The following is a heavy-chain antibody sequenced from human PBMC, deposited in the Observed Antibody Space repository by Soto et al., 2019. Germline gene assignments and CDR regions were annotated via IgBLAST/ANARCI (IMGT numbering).Heavy chain of an antibody. CDR1: GGSFRGYY. D-gene: IGHD3-10*01. CDR2: IHHSGSR. V-gene: IGHV4-34*01. CDR3: ARGRVFMSRTSLDL. J-gene: IGHJ3*01. Sequence: QVQLQRWGAGLLRPSETLSLTCAVYGGSFRGYYWTCLRQSPGRGLEWIGQIHHSGSRNSNPSLQSLLTISLDPSRTQFSMNLTSVSAADASVYYCARGRVFMSRTSLDLWGQGTRVIVSS.